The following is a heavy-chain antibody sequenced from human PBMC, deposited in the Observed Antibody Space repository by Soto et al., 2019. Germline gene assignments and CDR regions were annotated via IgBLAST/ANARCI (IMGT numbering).Heavy chain of an antibody. D-gene: IGHD3-22*01. CDR1: GGSISSYY. J-gene: IGHJ4*02. Sequence: SETLSLTCTVSGGSISSYYWSWIRQPPGKGLEWIAYIYYTGSTKYNPSIKSRVTLSADTSKNQFSLKLISVTAADTAMYYCARVDSSGSYFDYWGQGTLVTVSS. CDR2: IYYTGST. V-gene: IGHV4-59*01. CDR3: ARVDSSGSYFDY.